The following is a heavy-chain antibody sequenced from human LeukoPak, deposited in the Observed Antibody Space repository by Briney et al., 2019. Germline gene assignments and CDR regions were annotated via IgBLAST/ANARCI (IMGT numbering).Heavy chain of an antibody. D-gene: IGHD3-22*01. CDR2: INHSGST. V-gene: IGHV4-34*01. J-gene: IGHJ4*02. Sequence: SETLSLTCAVYGGSFSGYYWSWIRQTPGKGREWIGEINHSGSTNYNPSLKSRVTISVDTSKNQFSLKLSSVTAADTAVYYCARLNGDYYGSSGYYYDFDSWGQGTLVTVSS. CDR1: GGSFSGYY. CDR3: ARLNGDYYGSSGYYYDFDS.